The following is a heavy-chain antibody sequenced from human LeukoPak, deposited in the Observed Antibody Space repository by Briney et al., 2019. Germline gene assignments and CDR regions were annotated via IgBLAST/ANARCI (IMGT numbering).Heavy chain of an antibody. CDR1: GFTFSSYA. CDR3: AKGKVEMATMSFDY. J-gene: IGHJ4*02. Sequence: GGSLRLSCVASGFTFSSYAMSWVRQAPGKGLEWVSAIRGSGGSTYYADSVKGRFTISRDNSKNTLYLQMNSLRAEDTAVYYCAKGKVEMATMSFDYWGQGTLVTVSS. CDR2: IRGSGGST. D-gene: IGHD5-24*01. V-gene: IGHV3-23*01.